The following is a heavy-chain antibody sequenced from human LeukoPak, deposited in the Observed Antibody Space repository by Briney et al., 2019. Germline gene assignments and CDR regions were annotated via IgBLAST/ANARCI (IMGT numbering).Heavy chain of an antibody. CDR1: GDSVSSNSA. CDR3: ARRGYAYGVDV. CDR2: TYYRSNWYN. J-gene: IGHJ6*02. V-gene: IGHV6-1*01. Sequence: SQTLSLTFAISGDSVSSNSAWHWIRQSPSRGLEWLGRTYYRSNWYNEYAVSVKSRITINADTSKNQFSLKLNSVTPEDTAVYYCARRGYAYGVDVWGQGTTVTVSS. D-gene: IGHD2-8*01.